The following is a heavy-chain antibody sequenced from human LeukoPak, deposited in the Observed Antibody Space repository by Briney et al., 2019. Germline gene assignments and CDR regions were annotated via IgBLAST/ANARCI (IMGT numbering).Heavy chain of an antibody. CDR2: ISSNGGST. CDR3: LKDDLRFGRALAFDI. D-gene: IGHD3-10*01. J-gene: IGHJ3*02. CDR1: GFTFSSYA. Sequence: GGSLRLSCSASGFTFSSYAMHWVRQAPGKGLEYVSAISSNGGSTYYADSVKGRFTISRDNSKNTLYLQMSSLRAEDTAVYYWLKDDLRFGRALAFDIWGQGTMVTVSS. V-gene: IGHV3-64D*06.